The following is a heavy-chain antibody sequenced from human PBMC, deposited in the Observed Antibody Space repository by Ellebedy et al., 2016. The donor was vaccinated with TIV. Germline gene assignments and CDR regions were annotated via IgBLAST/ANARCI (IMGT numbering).Heavy chain of an antibody. D-gene: IGHD3-10*01. J-gene: IGHJ4*02. V-gene: IGHV3-11*06. Sequence: GESLKISCAASGFTFSDYYMSWIRQAPGKGLEWVSYISSSDYTNYADSVKGRFTVSRDNAKNSLYLQMNSLKAEDTAVYYCARRKYGSGVWGQGTLVTVSS. CDR1: GFTFSDYY. CDR2: ISSSDYT. CDR3: ARRKYGSGV.